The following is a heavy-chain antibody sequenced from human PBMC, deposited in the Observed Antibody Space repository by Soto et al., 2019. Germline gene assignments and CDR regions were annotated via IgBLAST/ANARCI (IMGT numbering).Heavy chain of an antibody. D-gene: IGHD4-17*01. Sequence: SETLSLTCTVSGGSISSYYWSWIRQPPGKGLEWIGYIYYSGSTNYNPSLKSRVTISVDTSKNQFSLKLSSVTAADTAVYYCARDVTDDYGDPRYYYYYGMDVWGQGTTVTSP. CDR1: GGSISSYY. CDR3: ARDVTDDYGDPRYYYYYGMDV. CDR2: IYYSGST. V-gene: IGHV4-59*01. J-gene: IGHJ6*02.